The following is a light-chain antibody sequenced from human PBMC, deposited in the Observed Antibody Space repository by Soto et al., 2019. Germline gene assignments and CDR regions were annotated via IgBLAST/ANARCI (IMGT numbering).Light chain of an antibody. CDR3: QQYNTYST. J-gene: IGKJ5*01. CDR1: QPISRW. Sequence: DVQMTQSPSSLSASVGDRVTITCRASQPISRWLAWYQQKPGKAPKALIYDASTLRSGVPSRFSGGGSGTEFTLTISSLQPDDFATYYCQQYNTYSTFGQGTRLEIK. V-gene: IGKV1-5*01. CDR2: DAS.